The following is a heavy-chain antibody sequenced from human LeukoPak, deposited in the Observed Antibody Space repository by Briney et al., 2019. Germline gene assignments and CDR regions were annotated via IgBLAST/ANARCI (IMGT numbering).Heavy chain of an antibody. V-gene: IGHV3-7*01. CDR2: IKQDGSEK. J-gene: IGHJ4*02. CDR1: GFTFSSYW. Sequence: PGGSLRLSCAASGFTFSSYWMSWVRQAPGKGLEWVANIKQDGSEKYYVDSVKGRFTISRDNAKNSLYLQMNSLRAEDTAVYYCARVGVVAVAGTGTGGNPYFDYWGREPWSPSPQ. CDR3: ARVGVVAVAGTGTGGNPYFDY. D-gene: IGHD6-19*01.